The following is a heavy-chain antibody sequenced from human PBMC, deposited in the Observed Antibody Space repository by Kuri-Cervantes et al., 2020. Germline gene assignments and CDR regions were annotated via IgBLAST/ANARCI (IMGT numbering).Heavy chain of an antibody. V-gene: IGHV4-30-4*01. CDR2: IYYSGST. J-gene: IGHJ4*02. CDR1: GGSISSGDYY. D-gene: IGHD1/OR15-1a*01. CDR3: ASMAEQSYYFDY. Sequence: SCTVSGGSISSGDYYWSWIRQPPGKGLEWIGYIYYSGSTYYNPSLKSRVTISVDTSKNQFSLKLSSVTAADTAVYYCASMAEQSYYFDYWGQGTLVTVSS.